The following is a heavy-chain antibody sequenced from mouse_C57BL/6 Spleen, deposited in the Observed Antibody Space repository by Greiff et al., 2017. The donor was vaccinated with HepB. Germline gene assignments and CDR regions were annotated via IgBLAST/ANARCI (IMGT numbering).Heavy chain of an antibody. CDR1: GYTFTSYW. D-gene: IGHD4-1*01. Sequence: VQLQQPGAELVKPGASVKLSCKASGYTFTSYWMQWVKQRPGQGLEWIGEIDPSDSYTNYNQKFKGKATITADTSSNTAYLQLSSLTSEDTAVYYCARGTGTSWFAYWGQGTLVTVSA. CDR3: ARGTGTSWFAY. CDR2: IDPSDSYT. V-gene: IGHV1-50*01. J-gene: IGHJ3*01.